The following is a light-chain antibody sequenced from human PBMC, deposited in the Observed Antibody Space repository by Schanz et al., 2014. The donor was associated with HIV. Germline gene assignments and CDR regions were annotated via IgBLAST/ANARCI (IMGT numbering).Light chain of an antibody. V-gene: IGLV2-23*01. J-gene: IGLJ2*01. CDR3: CSYAGSSTLV. CDR2: EGN. Sequence: QSVLTQPASVSGSPGQSITISCTGTSSDVGSYNLLSWYQQHPGKAPKLMIYEGNKRPSGVSNRFSGSKYGDTASLTISRLQAEDEADYYCCSYAGSSTLVFGGGTKLTVL. CDR1: SSDVGSYNL.